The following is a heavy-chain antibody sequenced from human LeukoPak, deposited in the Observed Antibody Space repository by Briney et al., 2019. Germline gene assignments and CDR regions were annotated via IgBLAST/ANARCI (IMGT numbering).Heavy chain of an antibody. Sequence: GGSLRLSCAASGFTFSSYEMNWVRQAPGKGLEWVSYISSSGSTIYYADSVKGRFTISRDNSKNTLYLQMNSLRAEDTAVYYCAKGRASCCDYWGQGALVTVSS. CDR1: GFTFSSYE. V-gene: IGHV3-48*03. D-gene: IGHD2-2*01. CDR2: ISSSGSTI. J-gene: IGHJ4*02. CDR3: AKGRASCCDY.